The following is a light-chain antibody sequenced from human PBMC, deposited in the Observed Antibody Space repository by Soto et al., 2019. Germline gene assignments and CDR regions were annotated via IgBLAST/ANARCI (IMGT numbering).Light chain of an antibody. CDR2: EGS. Sequence: QSALTQPASVSGSPGQSITISCTGTSSDVGRYNLVSWYQQHSGKAPRLMIYEGSKRPSGVSNRFSGSKSGNTASLTISGLQAEDEADYYCCAYIGTSTYVFGTGTKLTVL. CDR3: CAYIGTSTYV. CDR1: SSDVGRYNL. J-gene: IGLJ1*01. V-gene: IGLV2-23*01.